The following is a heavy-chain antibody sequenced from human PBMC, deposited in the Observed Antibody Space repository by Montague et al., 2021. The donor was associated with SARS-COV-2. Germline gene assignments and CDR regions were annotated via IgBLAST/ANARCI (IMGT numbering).Heavy chain of an antibody. CDR1: GGSISSYF. V-gene: IGHV4-59*08. D-gene: IGHD3-9*01. CDR2: IYYSGST. J-gene: IGHJ3*02. Sequence: SETLSLTCTVSGGSISSYFWSWIRQPPGKGLEWIGYIYYSGSTNYNPSLRSRVTISVDTSKNQFSLKLSSVTAADTAVYYCARTYYAILTGYFNRGAFDIGGQGTMVTVSS. CDR3: ARTYYAILTGYFNRGAFDI.